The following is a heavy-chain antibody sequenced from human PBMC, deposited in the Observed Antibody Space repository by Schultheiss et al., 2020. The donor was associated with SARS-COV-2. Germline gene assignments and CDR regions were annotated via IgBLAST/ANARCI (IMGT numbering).Heavy chain of an antibody. Sequence: GGSLRLSCAASGFTFSSYAMSWVRQAPGKGLEWVSAISGSGGSTYYADSVKGRFTISRDNSKNTLYLQMNSLRAEDTAVYYCAREAFLWSGSPDAFDIWGQGTTVTVSS. J-gene: IGHJ3*02. D-gene: IGHD3-3*01. V-gene: IGHV3-23*01. CDR1: GFTFSSYA. CDR3: AREAFLWSGSPDAFDI. CDR2: ISGSGGST.